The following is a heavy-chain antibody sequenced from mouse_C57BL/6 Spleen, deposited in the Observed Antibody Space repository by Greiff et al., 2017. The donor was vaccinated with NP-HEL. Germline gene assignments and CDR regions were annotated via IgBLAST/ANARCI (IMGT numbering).Heavy chain of an antibody. Sequence: VQLKESGPELVKPGASVKISCKASGYSFTDYNMNWVKQSNGKSLEWIGVINPNYGTTSYNQKFKGKATLTVDQSSRTAYMQLNSLTSEDSAVYDCAISMGRRYYFDYWGQGTTLTVSS. D-gene: IGHD4-1*01. J-gene: IGHJ2*01. CDR1: GYSFTDYN. CDR3: AISMGRRYYFDY. CDR2: INPNYGTT. V-gene: IGHV1-39*01.